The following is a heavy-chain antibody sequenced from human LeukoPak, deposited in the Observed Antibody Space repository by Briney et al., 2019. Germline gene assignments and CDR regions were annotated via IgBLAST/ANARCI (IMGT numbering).Heavy chain of an antibody. V-gene: IGHV3-23*01. D-gene: IGHD2/OR15-2a*01. CDR2: ITGSGGNT. CDR1: GCTLGRYV. CDR3: AKGEYYGMDV. J-gene: IGHJ6*04. Sequence: GGSLRLSYSASGCTLGRYVMRWVRQSPGKGLEWVSGITGSGGNTYYADSVEGRFTISRDKSKNTLYLQMNSLRAEDTAVYYCAKGEYYGMDVWGKGTTVTVSS.